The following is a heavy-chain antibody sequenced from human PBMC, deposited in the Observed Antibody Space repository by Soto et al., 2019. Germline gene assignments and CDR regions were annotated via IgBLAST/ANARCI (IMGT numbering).Heavy chain of an antibody. Sequence: SLRLSCAASGFTVSSNYMSWVRQAPGKGLEWVSVIYSGGSTYYADSVKGRFTISRDNSKNTLYLQMNSLRAEDTAVYYCASRRYCTNGVCYTPNYYYYYGMDVWGQGTTVTVSS. CDR3: ASRRYCTNGVCYTPNYYYYYGMDV. CDR2: IYSGGST. D-gene: IGHD2-8*01. V-gene: IGHV3-53*01. CDR1: GFTVSSNY. J-gene: IGHJ6*02.